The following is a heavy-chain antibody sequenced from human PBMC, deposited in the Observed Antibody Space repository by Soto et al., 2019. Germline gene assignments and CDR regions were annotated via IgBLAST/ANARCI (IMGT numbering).Heavy chain of an antibody. D-gene: IGHD1-20*01. CDR3: ASLTGTEVAFDI. V-gene: IGHV3-74*01. CDR2: INSDGSST. J-gene: IGHJ3*02. Sequence: GGSLRLSCAASGFTFSSYWMHWVRQAPGKGLGWVSRINSDGSSTSYADSVKGRFTISRDNAKNTLYLQMNSLRAEDTAVYYCASLTGTEVAFDIWGQGTMVTVSS. CDR1: GFTFSSYW.